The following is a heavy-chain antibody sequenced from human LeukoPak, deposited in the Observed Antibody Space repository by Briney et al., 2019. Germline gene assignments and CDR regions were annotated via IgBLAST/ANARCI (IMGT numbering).Heavy chain of an antibody. CDR2: VNREGTTT. V-gene: IGHV3-74*03. CDR3: ARELDWILFDY. CDR1: GFTFTTYW. J-gene: IGHJ4*02. Sequence: GGSLRLSCAASGFTFTTYWMHWVRQAPGKGLVWVARVNREGTTTTYADSVKGRFTISRNNVKNTLYLQMNNLRAEETAVYYCARELDWILFDYWRQGTLVTVPS. D-gene: IGHD3-9*01.